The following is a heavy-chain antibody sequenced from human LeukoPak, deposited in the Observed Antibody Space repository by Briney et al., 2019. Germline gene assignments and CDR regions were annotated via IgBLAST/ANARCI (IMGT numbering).Heavy chain of an antibody. D-gene: IGHD6-13*01. CDR3: ARGTAAGTHFDY. J-gene: IGHJ4*02. CDR2: IGTAGDT. V-gene: IGHV3-13*04. CDR1: GFTFSSYS. Sequence: GGSLRLSCAASGFTFSSYSMNWVRQATGKGLEWVSAIGTAGDTYYPGSVKGRFTISRENAKNSLYLQMNSLRAGDTAVYYCARGTAAGTHFDYWGQGTLVTVSS.